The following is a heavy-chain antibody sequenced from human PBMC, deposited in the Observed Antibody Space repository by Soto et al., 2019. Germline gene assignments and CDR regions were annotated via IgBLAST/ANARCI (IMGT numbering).Heavy chain of an antibody. CDR2: ISYDGRKT. Sequence: QVQLVESGGGLVQPGRSLRLSCAASGFTFSNHGIHWVRQAPGKGLEWVTFISYDGRKTYYADSVKGRFTISRDNSQNTVYLQMNSLRPEDTAVYFCARDWATCGPYLGIDDWGQGTLVTVSS. J-gene: IGHJ4*02. CDR1: GFTFSNHG. V-gene: IGHV3-30*04. D-gene: IGHD2-21*01. CDR3: ARDWATCGPYLGIDD.